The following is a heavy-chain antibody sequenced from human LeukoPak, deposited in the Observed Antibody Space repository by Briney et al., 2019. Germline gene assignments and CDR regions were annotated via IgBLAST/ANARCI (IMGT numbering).Heavy chain of an antibody. Sequence: GGSLRLSCAASGFTFSSYAMHWVRQAPGKGLEYVSAISSNGGNTYYANSVKGRFTISRDNSKNTLYLQMGSLRAEDMAVYYCARGHTIFGVVTPFDYWGQGTLVTVSS. J-gene: IGHJ4*02. CDR3: ARGHTIFGVVTPFDY. CDR1: GFTFSSYA. CDR2: ISSNGGNT. D-gene: IGHD3-3*01. V-gene: IGHV3-64*01.